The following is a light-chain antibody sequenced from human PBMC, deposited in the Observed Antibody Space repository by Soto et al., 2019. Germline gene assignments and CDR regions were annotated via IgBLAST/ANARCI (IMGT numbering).Light chain of an antibody. CDR3: SSYTSSSTWV. CDR2: DVS. Sequence: QAVVTQPASVSGSPGQSITISCTGTSSDVGGYNYVSWYQQHPGKAPKLMIYDVSNRPSGVSNRFSGSKSGNTASLTISGLQAEDEADYYCSSYTSSSTWVFGGGNKVTVL. V-gene: IGLV2-14*01. J-gene: IGLJ3*02. CDR1: SSDVGGYNY.